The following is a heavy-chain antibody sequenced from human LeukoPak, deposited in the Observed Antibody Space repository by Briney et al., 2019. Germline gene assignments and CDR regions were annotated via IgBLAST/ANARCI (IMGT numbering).Heavy chain of an antibody. V-gene: IGHV3-21*01. J-gene: IGHJ4*02. CDR2: ISSSSSYI. CDR3: ARSMEYYDILTGYPSGYYFDY. D-gene: IGHD3-9*01. CDR1: GFTFSSYS. Sequence: PGGSLRLSCAASGFTFSSYSMNWVRQAPGKGLEWDSSISSSSSYIYYADSVSGPFTTSRDNAKNSLSLQMNRLRAEDTAVYYCARSMEYYDILTGYPSGYYFDYWGQGTLVTVSS.